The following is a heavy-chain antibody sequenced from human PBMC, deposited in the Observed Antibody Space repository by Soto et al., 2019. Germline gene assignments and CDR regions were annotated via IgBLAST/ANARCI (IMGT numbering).Heavy chain of an antibody. Sequence: QITLKESGPTVVKPTETLTLTCTFSLTTSGVGVGWVPQSPGKAPEWLALVYWDDDKRSSTSLKSRLTITKDTSKNLVVLTMANVDPADAATYSCPPRLLRTVFGLVTPTAIYFDFWGQGTPGVVAS. D-gene: IGHD3-3*01. CDR3: PPRLLRTVFGLVTPTAIYFDF. CDR1: LTTSGVG. CDR2: VYWDDDK. J-gene: IGHJ4*02. V-gene: IGHV2-5*02.